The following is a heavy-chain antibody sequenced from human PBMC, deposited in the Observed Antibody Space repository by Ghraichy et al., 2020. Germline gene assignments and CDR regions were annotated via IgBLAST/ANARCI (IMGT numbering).Heavy chain of an antibody. D-gene: IGHD3-3*01. CDR3: ARANYDFWSGYYTGRYFDL. Sequence: SETLSLTCAVSGYSISSGYYWGWIRQPPGKGLEWIGSIYHSGSTYYNPSLKSRVTISVDTSKNQFSLKLSSVTAADTAVYYCARANYDFWSGYYTGRYFDLWGRGTLVTVSS. V-gene: IGHV4-38-2*01. J-gene: IGHJ2*01. CDR2: IYHSGST. CDR1: GYSISSGYY.